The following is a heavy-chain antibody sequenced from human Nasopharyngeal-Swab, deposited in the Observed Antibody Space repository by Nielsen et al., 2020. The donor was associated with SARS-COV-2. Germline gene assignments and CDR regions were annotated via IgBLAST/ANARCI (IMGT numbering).Heavy chain of an antibody. CDR2: IYYSGST. CDR3: ARVSRYYYMDV. J-gene: IGHJ6*03. Sequence: RQAPGKGLEWIGYIYYSGSTYYNPSLKSRVTISVDTSKNQFSLKLSPVTAADTAVYYCARVSRYYYMDVWGKGTTVTVSS. V-gene: IGHV4-31*02.